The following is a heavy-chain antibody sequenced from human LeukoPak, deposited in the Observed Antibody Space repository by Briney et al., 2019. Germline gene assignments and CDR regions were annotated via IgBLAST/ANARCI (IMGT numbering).Heavy chain of an antibody. D-gene: IGHD3-10*01. Sequence: GGSLRLSCAASGFTFNTYAMHWVRQAPGKGLQWMTVISNDGNTKYYADSVKGRFTISRDNSKNTLYLQINSLSAGDTAAYYCARAMVRGIPFDYWGQGTLVTVSS. J-gene: IGHJ4*02. CDR2: ISNDGNTK. CDR3: ARAMVRGIPFDY. V-gene: IGHV3-30-3*01. CDR1: GFTFNTYA.